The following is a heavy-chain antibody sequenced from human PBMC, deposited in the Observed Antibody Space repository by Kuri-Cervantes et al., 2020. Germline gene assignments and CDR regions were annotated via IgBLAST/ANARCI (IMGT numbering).Heavy chain of an antibody. J-gene: IGHJ2*01. CDR1: GYSFTSYW. CDR3: ARGYCSSTSCSWGPYWYFDL. D-gene: IGHD2-2*01. V-gene: IGHV5-51*01. CDR2: IYPGDSDT. Sequence: GESLKISCKGSGYSFTSYWIGWVRQMPGKGLEWMGIIYPGDSDTRYSPSSQGQVTISADKSISTAYLQWSSLKASDTAMYYCARGYCSSTSCSWGPYWYFDLWGRGTLVTVSS.